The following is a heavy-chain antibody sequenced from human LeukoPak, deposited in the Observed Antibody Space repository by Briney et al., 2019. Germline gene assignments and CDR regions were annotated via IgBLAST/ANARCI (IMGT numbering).Heavy chain of an antibody. CDR2: ISTSSSTI. V-gene: IGHV3-48*01. CDR3: ARDPPSGGFDS. D-gene: IGHD3-16*01. CDR1: GFTFSSYG. J-gene: IGHJ4*02. Sequence: PGGSLRLSCTASGFTFSSYGMNWVRQAPGKGLEWVSYISTSSSTIYNADSVKGRFTISRDDAKNSPYLQMNSLRVEDTAVYYCARDPPSGGFDSWGQGTLVTVSS.